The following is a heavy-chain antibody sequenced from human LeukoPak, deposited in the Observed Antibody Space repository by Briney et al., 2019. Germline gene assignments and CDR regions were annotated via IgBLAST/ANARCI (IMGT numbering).Heavy chain of an antibody. CDR1: GGSIRSSYYY. V-gene: IGHV4-39*01. Sequence: SETLSLTCTVSGGSIRSSYYYWGWIRQPPGKGLEWIGSIYYSGSTYYNPSLKSRVTISVDTSKNQFSLKLSSVTAADTAVYYCARHGIAAAWDFDYWGQGTLVTVSS. CDR3: ARHGIAAAWDFDY. D-gene: IGHD6-13*01. CDR2: IYYSGST. J-gene: IGHJ4*02.